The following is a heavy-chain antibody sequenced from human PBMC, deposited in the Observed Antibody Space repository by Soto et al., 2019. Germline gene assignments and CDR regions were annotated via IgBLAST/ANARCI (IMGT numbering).Heavy chain of an antibody. D-gene: IGHD6-6*01. CDR1: GDSIIGIYH. J-gene: IGHJ4*02. V-gene: IGHV4-38-2*01. CDR2: IFHTGTT. Sequence: SETLSLTCAVSGDSIIGIYHWAWIRQPPVRSLEWIASIFHTGTTYYTPSLNSRVTISVDTSKNQFSLRLRSVTAADTAVSYCARVPPGYSSSHYFEYWGQGAMVTVSS. CDR3: ARVPPGYSSSHYFEY.